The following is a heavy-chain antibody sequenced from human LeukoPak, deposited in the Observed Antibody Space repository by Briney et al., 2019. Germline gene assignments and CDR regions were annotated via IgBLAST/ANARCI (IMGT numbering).Heavy chain of an antibody. D-gene: IGHD1-14*01. CDR3: ARGVEPLAANTLAY. CDR1: GFTVITND. Sequence: GGSLRLSCAASGFTVITNDMTWVRQARGKGLEWVSVLYSDGNTKYADSVQGRFTISRDNSKNTLYLEMNSLSPDDTAVYYCARGVEPLAANTLAYWGQGTLVTVPS. CDR2: LYSDGNT. V-gene: IGHV3-53*01. J-gene: IGHJ4*02.